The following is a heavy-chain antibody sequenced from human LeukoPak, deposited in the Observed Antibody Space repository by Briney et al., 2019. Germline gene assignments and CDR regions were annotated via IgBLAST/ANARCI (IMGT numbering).Heavy chain of an antibody. CDR3: AKDPPSPYCSGGSCSGEYFQH. CDR2: ISGSGGST. V-gene: IGHV3-23*01. D-gene: IGHD2-15*01. J-gene: IGHJ1*01. CDR1: GFTFSSYA. Sequence: PGGSLRLSCAASGFTFSSYAMSWVRQAPGKGLEWVSAISGSGGSTYYADSVKGRFTISGDNSKNTLYLQMNSLRAEDTAVYYCAKDPPSPYCSGGSCSGEYFQHWGQGTLVTVSS.